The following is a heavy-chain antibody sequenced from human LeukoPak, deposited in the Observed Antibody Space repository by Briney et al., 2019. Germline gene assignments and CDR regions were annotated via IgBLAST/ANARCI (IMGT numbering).Heavy chain of an antibody. Sequence: GGSLRLSCAASGFTFIKYRMNWVRQAPGKGLEWVSSISSSRSYIYYADSVKGRFTISRDNAKNSLYLQMNSLRAEDTAVYYCARDYLRTTVTAPWYFDLWGRGTLVTVSS. D-gene: IGHD4-17*01. V-gene: IGHV3-21*01. CDR3: ARDYLRTTVTAPWYFDL. J-gene: IGHJ2*01. CDR2: ISSSRSYI. CDR1: GFTFIKYR.